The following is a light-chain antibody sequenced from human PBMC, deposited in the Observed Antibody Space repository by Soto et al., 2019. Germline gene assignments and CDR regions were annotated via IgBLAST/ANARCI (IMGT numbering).Light chain of an antibody. J-gene: IGLJ1*01. V-gene: IGLV1-44*01. CDR3: AAWDVSLNGYV. CDR1: SSNIGSNT. CDR2: SNN. Sequence: QLVLTQPPSASGTPGQRVTISCSGSSSNIGSNTVNWYQQLPGTAPKLLIYSNNQRPSGVPDRFSGSKSGTSASLAISGLQSEDEADFYCAAWDVSLNGYVFGTGTKVTVL.